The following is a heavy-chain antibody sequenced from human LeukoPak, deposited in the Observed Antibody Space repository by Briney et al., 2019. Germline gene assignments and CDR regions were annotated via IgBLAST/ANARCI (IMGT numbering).Heavy chain of an antibody. Sequence: GASVKVSCKASGYTFSSYYMHWVRQAPGQGLEWMGIINPSRGSTSYAPKFQGRVTMTRDTSSSTVHMELRGLRSDDTAVYYCARDATRGIGGSYDFDFWGQGTLVTVSS. D-gene: IGHD3-16*01. CDR2: INPSRGST. J-gene: IGHJ4*02. CDR3: ARDATRGIGGSYDFDF. V-gene: IGHV1-46*01. CDR1: GYTFSSYY.